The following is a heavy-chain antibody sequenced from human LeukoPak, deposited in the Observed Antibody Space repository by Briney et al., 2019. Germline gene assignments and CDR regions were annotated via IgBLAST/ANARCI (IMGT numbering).Heavy chain of an antibody. V-gene: IGHV3-23*01. J-gene: IGHJ4*02. CDR2: ISGSGGST. Sequence: SGGSLRLSCAASGFTFSSYAMTWVRQAPGKGLEWVSSISGSGGSTYYADSVQGRFTISRDNSKNTLFLQMNSLRAEDTAIYYCGKSALAYDWLPPPYFDCWGQGTLVTVSS. CDR1: GFTFSSYA. D-gene: IGHD3-9*01. CDR3: GKSALAYDWLPPPYFDC.